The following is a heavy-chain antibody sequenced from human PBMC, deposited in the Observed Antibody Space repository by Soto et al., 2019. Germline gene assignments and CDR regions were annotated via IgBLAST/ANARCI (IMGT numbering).Heavy chain of an antibody. D-gene: IGHD3-22*01. J-gene: IGHJ3*02. Sequence: ASVKVSCKASGGTFSSYAISWVRQAPGQGLEWMGWISAYNGNTNYAQKLQGRVTMTTDTSTSTAYMELRSLRSDDTAVYYCARGALYYYDSSGYSPVGAFDIWGQGTMVTVSS. CDR1: GGTFSSYA. CDR2: ISAYNGNT. V-gene: IGHV1-18*01. CDR3: ARGALYYYDSSGYSPVGAFDI.